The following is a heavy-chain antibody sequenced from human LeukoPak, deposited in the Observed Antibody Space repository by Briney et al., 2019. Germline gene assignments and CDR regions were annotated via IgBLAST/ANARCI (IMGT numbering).Heavy chain of an antibody. V-gene: IGHV1-69*05. Sequence: SVKVSCKASGGTFSSYAISWVRQAPGQGLEWMGGIIPIFGTANYAQKFQGRVTITTDESTSTAYMELSSLRSEDTAVYYCARGFVPSYFDPYYYMDVWGKGTTVTVSS. CDR2: IIPIFGTA. D-gene: IGHD2/OR15-2a*01. J-gene: IGHJ6*03. CDR1: GGTFSSYA. CDR3: ARGFVPSYFDPYYYMDV.